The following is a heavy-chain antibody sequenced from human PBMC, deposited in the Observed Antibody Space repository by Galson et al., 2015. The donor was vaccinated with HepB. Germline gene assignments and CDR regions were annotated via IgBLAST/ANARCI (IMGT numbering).Heavy chain of an antibody. CDR3: ARGDWGWGGFDD. Sequence: SVKVSCKASGYTFTNYGISWVRQAPGQGLQWMGWISAYNGNTHYAQKLQSRVTMTTDTSTSTAYMELRSLRSDDTAVYYCARGDWGWGGFDDWGQGTLVTVSS. V-gene: IGHV1-18*01. CDR2: ISAYNGNT. D-gene: IGHD7-27*01. CDR1: GYTFTNYG. J-gene: IGHJ4*02.